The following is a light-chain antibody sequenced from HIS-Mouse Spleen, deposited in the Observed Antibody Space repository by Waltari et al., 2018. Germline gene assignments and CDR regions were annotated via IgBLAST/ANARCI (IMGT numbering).Light chain of an antibody. CDR3: QQYGSSPWT. V-gene: IGKV3-20*01. CDR2: GAS. Sequence: EIVLTQSPGTLSLSPGERATLSCRASQSVSSSYLAWYQQKPGQAPRLLISGASSRATGIPDRFSGSGSGTDFTLTISRLVPEDFAVYYCQQYGSSPWTFGQGTKVEIK. J-gene: IGKJ1*01. CDR1: QSVSSSY.